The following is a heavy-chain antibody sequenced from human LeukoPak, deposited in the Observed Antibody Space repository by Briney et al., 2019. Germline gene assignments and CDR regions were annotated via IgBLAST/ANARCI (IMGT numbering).Heavy chain of an antibody. J-gene: IGHJ4*02. V-gene: IGHV4-59*01. CDR1: GGSISSYY. CDR3: ARGGGSGWYRYFDY. Sequence: SETLSLTCTVSGGSISSYYWSWIRQPPGKGLEWIGYIYYSGSTNYNPSLKGRVTISVDTSKNQFSLKLSSVTAADTAVYYCARGGGSGWYRYFDYGGEETGATVP. D-gene: IGHD6-13*01. CDR2: IYYSGST.